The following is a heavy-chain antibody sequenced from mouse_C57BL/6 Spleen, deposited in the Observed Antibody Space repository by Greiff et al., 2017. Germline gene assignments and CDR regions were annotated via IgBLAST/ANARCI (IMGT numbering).Heavy chain of an antibody. CDR3: ARVPGDY. Sequence: VQLQQYGPELVKPGASVKISCKASGYSFTGYYMNWVKQSPEKSLEWIGEINPSTGGTTYNQKFKAKATLTVDKSSSTAYMQLKSLTSEDSAVYYCARVPGDYWGQGTTLTVSS. CDR1: GYSFTGYY. J-gene: IGHJ2*01. CDR2: INPSTGGT. V-gene: IGHV1-42*01.